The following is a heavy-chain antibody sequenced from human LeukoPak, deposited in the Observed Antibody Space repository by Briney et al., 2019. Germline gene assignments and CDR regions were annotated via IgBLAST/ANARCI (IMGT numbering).Heavy chain of an antibody. CDR2: ISYDGSNK. V-gene: IGHV3-30-3*01. CDR1: GFTFSSYA. CDR3: AREDHYDY. Sequence: PGGSLRLSCAAPGFTFSSYAMHWVRQAPGKGLEWVAVISYDGSNKYYADSVKGRFTISRDNSKNTLYLQMNSLRAEDTAVYYCAREDHYDYWGQGTLVTVSS. J-gene: IGHJ4*02.